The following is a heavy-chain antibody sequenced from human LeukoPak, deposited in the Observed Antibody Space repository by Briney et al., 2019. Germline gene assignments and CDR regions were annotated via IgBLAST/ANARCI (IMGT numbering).Heavy chain of an antibody. CDR1: RFPFDDYA. CDR2: INWNGGST. V-gene: IGHV3-20*04. J-gene: IGHJ6*03. CDR3: ASLGQLVSYYYYYMDV. Sequence: GGSLRLSCAASRFPFDDYAMSWVRQAPGKGLEWVSGINWNGGSTCYADSVKGRFTISRDNAKNSLYLQMNSLRAEDTAVYYCASLGQLVSYYYYYMDVWGKGTTVTVSS. D-gene: IGHD6-6*01.